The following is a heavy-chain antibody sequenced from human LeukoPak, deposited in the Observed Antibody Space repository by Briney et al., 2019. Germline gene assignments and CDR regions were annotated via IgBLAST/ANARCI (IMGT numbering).Heavy chain of an antibody. J-gene: IGHJ4*02. D-gene: IGHD3-22*01. Sequence: SVKVSCKASGGTFSSYAISWVRQAPGQGLEWMGGIIPIFGTANYAQKFQGRVTITTGESTSTAYMELSSLRSEDTAVYYCAVDLTYYYDSSGVVFDYWGQGTLVTVSS. CDR1: GGTFSSYA. CDR3: AVDLTYYYDSSGVVFDY. CDR2: IIPIFGTA. V-gene: IGHV1-69*05.